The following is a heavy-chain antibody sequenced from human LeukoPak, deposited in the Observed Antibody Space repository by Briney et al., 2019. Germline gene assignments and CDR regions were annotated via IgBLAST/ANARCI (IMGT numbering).Heavy chain of an antibody. CDR2: INHSGST. D-gene: IGHD5-12*01. V-gene: IGHV4-34*01. Sequence: SETLSLTCAVYGGSFSGYYWSWIRQPPGKGLEWIGEINHSGSTNYNPSLKSRVTISVDTSKNQFSLKLSSVTAADTAVYYCARGWRGYESTTLMGYYFDCWGQGTLVTVSS. CDR3: ARGWRGYESTTLMGYYFDC. J-gene: IGHJ4*02. CDR1: GGSFSGYY.